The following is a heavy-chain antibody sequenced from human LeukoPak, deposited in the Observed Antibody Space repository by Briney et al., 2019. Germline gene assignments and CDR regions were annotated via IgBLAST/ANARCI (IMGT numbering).Heavy chain of an antibody. CDR2: IIPIFGTA. CDR3: ARLMVRGTKLDP. D-gene: IGHD3-10*01. V-gene: IGHV1-69*05. Sequence: SVKVSCNASGGTFSSYAISWVRQAPGQGLEWMGGIIPIFGTANYAQKFQGRVTITTDESTSTAYMELSSLRSEDTAVYYCARLMVRGTKLDPWGQGTLVTVSS. J-gene: IGHJ5*02. CDR1: GGTFSSYA.